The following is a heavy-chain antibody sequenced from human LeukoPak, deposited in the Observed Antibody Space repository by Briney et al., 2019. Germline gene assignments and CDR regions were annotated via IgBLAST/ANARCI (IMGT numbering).Heavy chain of an antibody. J-gene: IGHJ6*03. D-gene: IGHD2-15*01. Sequence: PSQTLSLTCTVSSGSISSSNYYWSWIRQPAGEGLEWIGRISTIGSTNYNPSLNSRVTISIDTSKNQFSLKLSSVTAADTAVYYCARDGCGGSCFHYYYYYMDVWGKGTTVTISS. CDR1: SGSISSSNYY. CDR2: ISTIGST. CDR3: ARDGCGGSCFHYYYYYMDV. V-gene: IGHV4-61*02.